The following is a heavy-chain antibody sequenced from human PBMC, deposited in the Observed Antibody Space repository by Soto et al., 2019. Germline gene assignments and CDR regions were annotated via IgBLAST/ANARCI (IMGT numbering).Heavy chain of an antibody. CDR3: AKGGHASPFDY. Sequence: EVRLLESGGGLVQPGGSPRLSCAASGLTFGNYAMTWVRQAPGRGLEWVSTISGRGDITFYADSVKGRFTLSRDNSKNTHWLQMNNLRAEDTAVFYCAKGGHASPFDYWGQGALVTVSS. D-gene: IGHD2-15*01. V-gene: IGHV3-23*01. CDR1: GLTFGNYA. J-gene: IGHJ4*02. CDR2: ISGRGDIT.